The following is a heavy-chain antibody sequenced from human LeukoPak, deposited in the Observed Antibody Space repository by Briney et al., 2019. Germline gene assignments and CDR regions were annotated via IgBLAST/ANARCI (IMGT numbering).Heavy chain of an antibody. Sequence: SETLSLTCTVSGDSFSSVTDYWAWIRQPPGKGLEWIASGDYSGGTYYNPSLESRVAISADMSKNQFSLKLSSVTAADTAVYYCARERGRYFDWLSGGGFDYWGQGTLVTVSS. CDR2: GDYSGGT. CDR3: ARERGRYFDWLSGGGFDY. V-gene: IGHV4-39*07. CDR1: GDSFSSVTDY. J-gene: IGHJ4*02. D-gene: IGHD3-9*01.